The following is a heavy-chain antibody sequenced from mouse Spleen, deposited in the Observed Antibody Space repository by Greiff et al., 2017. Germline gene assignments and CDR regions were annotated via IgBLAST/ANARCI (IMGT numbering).Heavy chain of an antibody. V-gene: IGHV5-17*01. CDR3: AKTSGGAMDY. J-gene: IGHJ4*01. D-gene: IGHD3-2*02. CDR2: ISSGSSTI. CDR1: GFTFSDYG. Sequence: EVQLVESGGGLVKPGGSLKLSCAASGFTFSDYGMHWVRQAPEKGLEWVAYISSGSSTIYYADTVKGRFTISRDNAKNTLFLQMTSLSSEDTAMYYCAKTSGGAMDYWGQGTSVTVSS.